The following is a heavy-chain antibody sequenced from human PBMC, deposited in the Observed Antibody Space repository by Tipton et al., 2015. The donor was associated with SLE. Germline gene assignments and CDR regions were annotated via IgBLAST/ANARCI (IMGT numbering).Heavy chain of an antibody. CDR2: IYYSGST. Sequence: TLSLTCTVSGGSISSSSYYWSWIRQPPGKGLEWIGYIYYSGSTNYNPSLKSRVTISVDTSKNQFSLKLSSVTAADTAVYYCARLRLNRSGWYGFDYWGQGTLVTVSS. J-gene: IGHJ4*02. CDR3: ARLRLNRSGWYGFDY. CDR1: GGSISSSSYY. V-gene: IGHV4-61*05. D-gene: IGHD6-19*01.